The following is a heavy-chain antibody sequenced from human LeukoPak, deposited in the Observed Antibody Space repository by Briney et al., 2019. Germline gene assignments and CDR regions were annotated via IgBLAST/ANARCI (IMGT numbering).Heavy chain of an antibody. CDR3: ASTSGYTHYYFDY. CDR1: GFTLSGNY. D-gene: IGHD5-12*01. CDR2: IYVGGRT. Sequence: PGGSLRLSCAASGFTLSGNYMSWVRQAPGKGLDWVSVIYVGGRTYYADSVKGRFTISRDNSKNTLYLQMNSLRAEDTAVYYCASTSGYTHYYFDYWGQGTLVTVSS. V-gene: IGHV3-53*01. J-gene: IGHJ4*02.